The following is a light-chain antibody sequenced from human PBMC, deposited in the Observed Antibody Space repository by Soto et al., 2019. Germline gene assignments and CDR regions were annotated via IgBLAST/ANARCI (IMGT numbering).Light chain of an antibody. CDR3: QQYNDWPPYT. CDR1: QRVSSNY. V-gene: IGKV3-20*01. CDR2: GAS. J-gene: IGKJ2*01. Sequence: EIVLTQSPGTLSLFPGETATLSCRASQRVSSNYLAWYQQKPGQAPRLLIYGASRRATGIPDRFSGSGSGTDFGLTINRLEPEDFAVYYCQQYNDWPPYTFGQGTKLEMK.